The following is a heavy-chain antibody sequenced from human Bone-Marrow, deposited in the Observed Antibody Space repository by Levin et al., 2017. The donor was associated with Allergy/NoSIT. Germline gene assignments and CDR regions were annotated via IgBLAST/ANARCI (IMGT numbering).Heavy chain of an antibody. J-gene: IGHJ5*02. D-gene: IGHD3-22*01. CDR2: IKQDGSEK. CDR3: ARALYYDSSGYYS. CDR1: GFTFSSYW. Sequence: GGSLRLSCAASGFTFSSYWMSWVRQAPGKGLEWVANIKQDGSEKYYVDSVKGRFTISRDNAKNSLYLQMNSLRAEDTAVYYCARALYYDSSGYYSWGQGTLVTVSS. V-gene: IGHV3-7*01.